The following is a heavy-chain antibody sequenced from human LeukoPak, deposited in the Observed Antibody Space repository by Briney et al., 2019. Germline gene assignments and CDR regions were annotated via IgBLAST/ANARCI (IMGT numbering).Heavy chain of an antibody. J-gene: IGHJ4*02. CDR1: GGSFSGYY. Sequence: SETLTLTCAVYGGSFSGYYWSWIRQPPGKGLEWIGEINHSGSTNYNPSLKSRVTISVDTSKNQSSLKLSSVTAADTAVYYCARGRGTYYDFWSGYYAFDYWGQGTLVTVSS. V-gene: IGHV4-34*01. D-gene: IGHD3-3*01. CDR3: ARGRGTYYDFWSGYYAFDY. CDR2: INHSGST.